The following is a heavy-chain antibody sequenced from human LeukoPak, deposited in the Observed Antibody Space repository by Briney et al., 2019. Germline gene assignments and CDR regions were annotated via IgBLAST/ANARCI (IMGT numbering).Heavy chain of an antibody. D-gene: IGHD3-10*01. J-gene: IGHJ4*02. V-gene: IGHV4-61*02. CDR2: IYASTST. Sequence: SETLSLTCTVSGDSISNHTSYWTWIRQPAGKGLGWIGRIYASTSTSYNPSLKSRVTISVDTSKNAFSLKLTSVTAADTAVYYCARRPLSYGLDYWGQGTLVTVSS. CDR3: ARRPLSYGLDY. CDR1: GDSISNHTSY.